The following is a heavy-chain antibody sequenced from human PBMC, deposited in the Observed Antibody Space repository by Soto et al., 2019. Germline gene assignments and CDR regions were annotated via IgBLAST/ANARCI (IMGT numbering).Heavy chain of an antibody. J-gene: IGHJ4*02. Sequence: SETLSLTRTVSGGSISSYYWGWIRPPPGKGLEWIGYIYYSGITDYNPSLKSRVTISVDTSKNQFSLKLSSVTAADTAVYYCARDFYGDYHICDYWGQGTLVTVSS. D-gene: IGHD4-17*01. CDR3: ARDFYGDYHICDY. CDR2: IYYSGIT. CDR1: GGSISSYY. V-gene: IGHV4-59*12.